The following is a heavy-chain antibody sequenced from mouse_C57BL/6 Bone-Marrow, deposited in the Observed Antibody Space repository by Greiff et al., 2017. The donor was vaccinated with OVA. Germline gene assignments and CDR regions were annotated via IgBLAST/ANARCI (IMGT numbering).Heavy chain of an antibody. J-gene: IGHJ2*01. Sequence: VQLQQSGAELARPGASVKLSCKASGYTFTSYGISWVKHRTGQGLEWIGEIYPRSGNTYYNEKFKGKATLTAYKSSSTAYMELRSLTSEDSAGYFCARGGSDYCDYWGQGTTLTVSS. CDR3: ARGGSDYCDY. CDR2: IYPRSGNT. D-gene: IGHD1-1*02. CDR1: GYTFTSYG. V-gene: IGHV1-81*01.